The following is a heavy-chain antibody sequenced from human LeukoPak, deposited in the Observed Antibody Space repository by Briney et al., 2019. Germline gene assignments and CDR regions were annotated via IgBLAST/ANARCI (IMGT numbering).Heavy chain of an antibody. J-gene: IGHJ4*02. CDR2: ITSSSAYI. Sequence: GGSLTLSCPAPGFTFSTYSMNWVRQAPGKGLEWVSSITSSSAYIYYADSVKGRFTISRDNAKNSLYLPMNSLRAEDTAVYYCARASGDTVDTTTMGSYWGQGTLVTVSS. V-gene: IGHV3-21*01. CDR1: GFTFSTYS. CDR3: ARASGDTVDTTTMGSY. D-gene: IGHD5-18*01.